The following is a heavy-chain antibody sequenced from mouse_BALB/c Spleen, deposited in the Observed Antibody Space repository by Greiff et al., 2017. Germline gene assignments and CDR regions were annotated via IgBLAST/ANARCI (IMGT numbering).Heavy chain of an antibody. CDR3: ARGRDYRSYAMDY. CDR2: IYPGDGDT. D-gene: IGHD2-14*01. V-gene: IGHV1-82*01. Sequence: QVQLKESGPELVKPGASVKISCKASGYAFSSSWMNWVKQRPGQGLEWIGRIYPGDGDTNYNGKFKGKATLTADKSSSTAYMQLSSLTSVDSAVYFCARGRDYRSYAMDYWGQGTSVTVSS. CDR1: GYAFSSSW. J-gene: IGHJ4*01.